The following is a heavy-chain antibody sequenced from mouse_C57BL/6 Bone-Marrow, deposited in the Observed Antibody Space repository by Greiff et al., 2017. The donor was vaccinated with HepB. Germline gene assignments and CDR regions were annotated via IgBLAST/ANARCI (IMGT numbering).Heavy chain of an antibody. J-gene: IGHJ3*01. V-gene: IGHV14-3*01. CDR3: ARGGFAY. CDR2: IDPANGNT. Sequence: VQLQQSVAELVRPGASVKLSCPASGFNIKNTYMHRVKQRPEQGLEWIGRIDPANGNTKYAPKFQGKATITADTSSNTAYRQLSSLTSEDTAIYYCARGGFAYWGQGTLVTVSA. CDR1: GFNIKNTY.